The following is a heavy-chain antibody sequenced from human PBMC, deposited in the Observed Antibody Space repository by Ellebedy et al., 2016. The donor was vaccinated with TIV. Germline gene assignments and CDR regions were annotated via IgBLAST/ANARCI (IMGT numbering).Heavy chain of an antibody. CDR1: GFTVSSNY. Sequence: GESLKISCAASGFTVSSNYISWVRQAPGKGLEWVSVIYSGGSTYYADSVKGRFTISRDTSKNTLYLQMNSLRAEDTAVYYCASLQPPKFGFDYWGQGTLVTVSS. D-gene: IGHD1-1*01. J-gene: IGHJ4*02. CDR3: ASLQPPKFGFDY. CDR2: IYSGGST. V-gene: IGHV3-66*01.